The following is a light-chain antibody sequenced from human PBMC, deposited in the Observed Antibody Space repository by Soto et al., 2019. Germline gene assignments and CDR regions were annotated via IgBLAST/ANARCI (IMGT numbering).Light chain of an antibody. V-gene: IGKV3-20*01. Sequence: EIVLTQSPGTLSLSPGEGATLSCRASQSVSSSYLAWYQQKPGQAPRLLIYGACSRATGIPDRFSGSGSETDFTLTISRREPEDFAVYYCQRYGSSPRTFGQGTKVEIK. CDR3: QRYGSSPRT. CDR1: QSVSSSY. CDR2: GAC. J-gene: IGKJ1*01.